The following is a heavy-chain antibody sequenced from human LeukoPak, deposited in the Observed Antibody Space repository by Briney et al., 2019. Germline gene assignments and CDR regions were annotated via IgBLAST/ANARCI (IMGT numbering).Heavy chain of an antibody. CDR1: GFTLSSYW. J-gene: IGHJ4*02. CDR2: INSDGSST. V-gene: IGHV3-74*01. Sequence: GGSLRLSCAASGFTLSSYWMHWVRQAPGKGLVWVSRINSDGSSTSYADSVKGRFTISRENAKNTLYLQMNSLKSEDTAVYYCTTYGSGRKFDYWGQGILVTVSS. CDR3: TTYGSGRKFDY. D-gene: IGHD3-10*01.